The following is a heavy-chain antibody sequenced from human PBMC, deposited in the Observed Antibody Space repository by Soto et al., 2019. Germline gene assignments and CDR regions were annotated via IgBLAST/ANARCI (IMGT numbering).Heavy chain of an antibody. Sequence: EVQLVESGGGLVQPGRSLRLSCAASGFTFDDYAMHWVRQAPGKGLEWVSGISWNSGSIGYADSVKGRFTISRDNAKNSLYLQMNSLRAEDTALYYCAKEQTYYDYIWGSYRPYYFDYWGQGTLVTVSS. D-gene: IGHD3-16*02. CDR3: AKEQTYYDYIWGSYRPYYFDY. CDR1: GFTFDDYA. J-gene: IGHJ4*02. CDR2: ISWNSGSI. V-gene: IGHV3-9*01.